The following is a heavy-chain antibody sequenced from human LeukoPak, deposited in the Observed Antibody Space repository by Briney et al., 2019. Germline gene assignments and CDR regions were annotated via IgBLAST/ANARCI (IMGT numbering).Heavy chain of an antibody. Sequence: SETLSLTCTVSGGSISSYYWSWIRQPPGKGLEWIGYIYTSGSTNYNPSLKSRVTISVDTSKNQFSLKLSSVTAADTAVYYCARGVGDSGFDYWGQGTLVTVSS. D-gene: IGHD2-15*01. CDR1: GGSISSYY. J-gene: IGHJ4*02. CDR3: ARGVGDSGFDY. CDR2: IYTSGST. V-gene: IGHV4-4*09.